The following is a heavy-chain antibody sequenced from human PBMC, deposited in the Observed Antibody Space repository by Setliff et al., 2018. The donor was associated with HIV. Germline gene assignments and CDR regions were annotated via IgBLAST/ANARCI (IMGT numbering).Heavy chain of an antibody. Sequence: GGSLRLSCAASEFTFSTYWMSWVRQAPGKGLEWVSYISGSGSTIYYADSVKGRFTISRDNAKNSLYLQMNSLRAEDTAVYYCVRVYRAGSWDYWGQGTLVTVSS. CDR1: EFTFSTYW. J-gene: IGHJ4*02. D-gene: IGHD6-13*01. V-gene: IGHV3-48*04. CDR3: VRVYRAGSWDY. CDR2: ISGSGSTI.